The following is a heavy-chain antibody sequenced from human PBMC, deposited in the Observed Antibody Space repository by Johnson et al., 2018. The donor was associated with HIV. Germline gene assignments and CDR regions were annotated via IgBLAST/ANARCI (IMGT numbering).Heavy chain of an antibody. CDR1: GFIFSSYG. Sequence: QVQLVESGGGVVQPGRSLRLSCAASGFIFSSYGMHWVRQAPGKGLEWVAVISYDETNDYYADSLKGRFTISRDNAKNSLYLQMNSLEAEDTALYYCARFLGYYDSNGYYFGDGFDVWGLGTMVTVSS. J-gene: IGHJ3*01. CDR2: ISYDETND. V-gene: IGHV3-30*03. D-gene: IGHD3-22*01. CDR3: ARFLGYYDSNGYYFGDGFDV.